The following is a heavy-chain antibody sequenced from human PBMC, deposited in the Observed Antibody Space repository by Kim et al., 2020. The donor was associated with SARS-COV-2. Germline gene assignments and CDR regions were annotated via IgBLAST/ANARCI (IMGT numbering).Heavy chain of an antibody. CDR2: MYHSGNT. Sequence: SETLSLTCTVSGGSISSGGSYWSWIRQHPGKGLEWIGHMYHSGNTYYNPSLKSRLVISMDTSKNQFSLQLSSVTAADTAVYYCARLLGDYGDFGWYFDSWGQGYLVTVSS. CDR1: GGSISSGGSY. D-gene: IGHD3-16*01. V-gene: IGHV4-31*03. CDR3: ARLLGDYGDFGWYFDS. J-gene: IGHJ4*02.